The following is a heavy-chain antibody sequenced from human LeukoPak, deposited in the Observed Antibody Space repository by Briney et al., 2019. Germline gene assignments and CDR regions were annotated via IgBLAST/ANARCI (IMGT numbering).Heavy chain of an antibody. Sequence: SETLSLTCTVSGGSISSYYWSWIRQPPGKGLEWIGYIYYSGSTNYNPSLKSRVTISVDTSTNQFSLKLSSVTAADTAVYYCARTAYCGGDCPDDAFDIWGQGTMVTVSS. CDR3: ARTAYCGGDCPDDAFDI. V-gene: IGHV4-59*01. J-gene: IGHJ3*02. CDR1: GGSISSYY. CDR2: IYYSGST. D-gene: IGHD2-21*01.